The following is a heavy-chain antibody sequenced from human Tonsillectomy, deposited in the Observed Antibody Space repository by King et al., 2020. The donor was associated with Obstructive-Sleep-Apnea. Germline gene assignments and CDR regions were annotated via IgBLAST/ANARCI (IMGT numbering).Heavy chain of an antibody. CDR1: GGSISSYY. J-gene: IGHJ4*02. CDR3: ALTMVRGVISPFDY. D-gene: IGHD3-10*01. Sequence: VQLQESGPGLVKPSETLSLTCTVSGGSISSYYWSWSRQPPGKGLEWIGSFHYRGNPKFNPSLKSRVTISVVTSKNQFSLKLSSVTAADTAVYSCALTMVRGVISPFDYWGQGTLVTVSS. CDR2: FHYRGNP. V-gene: IGHV4-59*01.